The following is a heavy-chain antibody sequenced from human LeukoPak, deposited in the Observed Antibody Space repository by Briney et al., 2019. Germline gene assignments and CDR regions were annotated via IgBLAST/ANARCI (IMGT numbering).Heavy chain of an antibody. CDR1: GFTFSDYY. Sequence: GGSLRLSCAASGFTFSDYYMTWIRQAPGKGLEWVSYISSTSTYTNYADSVKGRFTISRDNAKNSLYLQMNSLRAEDTAVYYCARARSYGSGFNYAFDIWGQGTMVTVSS. V-gene: IGHV3-11*05. J-gene: IGHJ3*02. CDR2: ISSTSTYT. D-gene: IGHD3-10*01. CDR3: ARARSYGSGFNYAFDI.